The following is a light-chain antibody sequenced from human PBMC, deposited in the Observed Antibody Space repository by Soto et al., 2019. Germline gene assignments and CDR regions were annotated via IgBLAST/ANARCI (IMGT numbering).Light chain of an antibody. CDR3: SSYTSSSTQV. Sequence: QSALTQPASVSASPGQSITISCTGTSSDLGGYNYVSWYQQHPGKAPKLVIYDVSNRPSGVSNRFSGSKSGNTASLTISGLQAEDEADYYCSSYTSSSTQVFGTGTKVTVL. CDR1: SSDLGGYNY. CDR2: DVS. V-gene: IGLV2-14*01. J-gene: IGLJ1*01.